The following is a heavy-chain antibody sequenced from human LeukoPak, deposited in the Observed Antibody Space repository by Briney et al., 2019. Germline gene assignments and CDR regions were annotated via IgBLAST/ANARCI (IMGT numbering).Heavy chain of an antibody. V-gene: IGHV3-7*03. CDR3: ARGPLIAAAGTW. CDR1: GFTFSSYW. CDR2: INQDGTEK. J-gene: IGHJ4*02. Sequence: GGSLRLSCAASGFTFSSYWMSWVRRAPGEGLEWVAKINQDGTEKAYVDSVRGRFTISRDNAKNSLFLQMNSLRAEDTAVYYCARGPLIAAAGTWWGQGTLVTVSS. D-gene: IGHD6-13*01.